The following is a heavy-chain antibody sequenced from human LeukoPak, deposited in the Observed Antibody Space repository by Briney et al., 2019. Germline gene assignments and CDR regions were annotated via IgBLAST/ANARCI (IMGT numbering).Heavy chain of an antibody. Sequence: QSGGSLRLSCAASGFTFDDYGMSWVRQAPGKGLEWVSAISGSGGSTYYADSVKGRFTISRDNSKNTLYLQMNSLRAEDTAVYYCAKDPIPQQLVMYYFDYWGQGTLVTVSS. V-gene: IGHV3-23*01. CDR3: AKDPIPQQLVMYYFDY. D-gene: IGHD6-13*01. CDR2: ISGSGGST. CDR1: GFTFDDYG. J-gene: IGHJ4*02.